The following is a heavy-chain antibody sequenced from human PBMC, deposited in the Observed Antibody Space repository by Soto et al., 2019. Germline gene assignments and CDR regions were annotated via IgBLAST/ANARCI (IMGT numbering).Heavy chain of an antibody. D-gene: IGHD3-10*01. J-gene: IGHJ4*02. Sequence: QVPLVESGGGLVQPGGSLRLSCAASGFTFSDYYMSWIRQAPGKGLEWVSYISSSSSYTNYADSVKGRFTISRDNAKNSLYLQMNSLRDEDTAVYYCARDRRYYGSGSAPLWGQGTLVTVSS. CDR2: ISSSSSYT. V-gene: IGHV3-11*05. CDR3: ARDRRYYGSGSAPL. CDR1: GFTFSDYY.